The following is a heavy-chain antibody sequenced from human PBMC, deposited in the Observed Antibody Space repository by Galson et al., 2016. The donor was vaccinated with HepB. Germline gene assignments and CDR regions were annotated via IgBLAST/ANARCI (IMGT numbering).Heavy chain of an antibody. V-gene: IGHV1-18*01. CDR2: ISAYNGNT. J-gene: IGHJ6*02. CDR1: GYTFTSYG. D-gene: IGHD3-16*01. Sequence: SVKVSCKASGYTFTSYGISWVRQAPGQGLEWMGWISAYNGNTNYAQKLQGRVTMTTDTSTSTAYMELRSLRSDDTAVYYCARERTRVGGSYEVLPRWDLDYYYYGMDVWGQGTTVTVSS. CDR3: ARERTRVGGSYEVLPRWDLDYYYYGMDV.